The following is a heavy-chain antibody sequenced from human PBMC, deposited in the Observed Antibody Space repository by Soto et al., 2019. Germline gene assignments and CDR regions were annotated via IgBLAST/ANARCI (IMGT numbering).Heavy chain of an antibody. CDR3: ARLGGYYQAFDQ. D-gene: IGHD3-22*01. J-gene: IGHJ4*02. Sequence: QVQLQESGPGLVKPSETLSLTCTVSGGSMNTYYWGWFRQPPGKGLEWVGYIYYSGSTTYSPSLKSRVTISLDTSKTQFSLILNSVTAAATAVYYCARLGGYYQAFDQWGQGSLVTVSS. CDR2: IYYSGST. V-gene: IGHV4-59*08. CDR1: GGSMNTYY.